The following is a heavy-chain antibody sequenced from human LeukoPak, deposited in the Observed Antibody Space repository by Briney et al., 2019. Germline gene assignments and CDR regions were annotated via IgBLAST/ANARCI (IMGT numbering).Heavy chain of an antibody. J-gene: IGHJ5*02. V-gene: IGHV4-59*01. CDR1: GGSISSYY. Sequence: SETLSLTRTVSGGSISSYYWSWIRQPPGKGLEWIGYIYYSGSTNYNPSLKSRVTISVDTSKNQFSLKLSSVTAADTAVYYCAGYDIAVAPSRFGPWGQGTLVTVSS. CDR3: AGYDIAVAPSRFGP. CDR2: IYYSGST. D-gene: IGHD6-19*01.